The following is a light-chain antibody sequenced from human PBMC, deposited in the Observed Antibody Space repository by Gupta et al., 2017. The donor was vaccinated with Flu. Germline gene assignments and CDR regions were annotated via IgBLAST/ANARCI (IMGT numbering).Light chain of an antibody. V-gene: IGKV1-39*01. CDR1: ESISND. CDR2: AAS. Sequence: PASLSASIGDRITITCRASESISNDLDWYQQQGGRAPQLLIYAASSSQNGVPSRFSGSTSGTNFSLTISVLHPEDFATYYCQQRVAFRQTFGQGTKLEV. CDR3: QQRVAFRQT. J-gene: IGKJ2*01.